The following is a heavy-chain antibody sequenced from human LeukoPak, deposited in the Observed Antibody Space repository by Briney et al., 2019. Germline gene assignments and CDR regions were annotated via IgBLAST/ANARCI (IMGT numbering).Heavy chain of an antibody. Sequence: PGRSLRLSCAASGFTFSSYGMHWVRQAPGKGLEWVSAISGSGGSTYYADSVKGRFTISRDNSKNTLYLQMNSLRAEDTAVYYCAKTGSSGYYHHWGQGTLVTVSS. CDR1: GFTFSSYG. J-gene: IGHJ4*02. CDR3: AKTGSSGYYHH. D-gene: IGHD3-3*01. CDR2: ISGSGGST. V-gene: IGHV3-23*01.